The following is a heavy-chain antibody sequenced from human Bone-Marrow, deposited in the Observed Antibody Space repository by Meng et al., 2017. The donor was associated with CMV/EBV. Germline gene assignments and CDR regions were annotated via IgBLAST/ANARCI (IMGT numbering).Heavy chain of an antibody. CDR3: AKESEGAAADQD. V-gene: IGHV3-23*01. CDR1: GFIFGNYA. Sequence: GGTLRLSCAASGFIFGNYAMTWGRQAPGKGLEWDSGISGGSGNTYYTDSVKGRFTISRDNSKNTMYLQMNSLRAEDTAVYYCAKESEGAAADQDWGQGTLVTVSS. J-gene: IGHJ4*02. D-gene: IGHD6-13*01. CDR2: ISGGSGNT.